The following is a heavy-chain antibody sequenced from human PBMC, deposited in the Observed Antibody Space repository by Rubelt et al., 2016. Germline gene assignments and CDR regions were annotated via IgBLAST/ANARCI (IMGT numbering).Heavy chain of an antibody. CDR1: GFTFRNYW. CDR3: LAWTSF. D-gene: IGHD3/OR15-3a*01. V-gene: IGHV3-7*03. J-gene: IGHJ4*02. CDR2: IRQDGSEK. Sequence: EVQLVESGGGLIQPGGSLRLSCAASGFTFRNYWMSWVRQAPGKGLEWVANIRQDGSEKNYVEQVKGWFTVSRDNAKNSLDLQRNSRRDDDTAVYYCLAWTSFWGQGTLVTVSS.